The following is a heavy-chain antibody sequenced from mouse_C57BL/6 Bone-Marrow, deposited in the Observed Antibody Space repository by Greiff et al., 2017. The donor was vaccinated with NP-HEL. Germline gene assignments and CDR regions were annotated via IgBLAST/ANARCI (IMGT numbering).Heavy chain of an antibody. CDR1: GFTFSSYA. Sequence: EVQRVESGGGLVKPGGSLKLSCAASGFTFSSYAMSWVRQTPEKRLEWVATISDGGSYTYYPDNAKNNLYLQMSHLKSEDTAMYYCARNGNWDVWYFDVWGTGTTVTVSS. D-gene: IGHD4-1*01. V-gene: IGHV5-4*01. J-gene: IGHJ1*03. CDR3: ARNGNWDVWYFDV. CDR2: ISDGGSYT.